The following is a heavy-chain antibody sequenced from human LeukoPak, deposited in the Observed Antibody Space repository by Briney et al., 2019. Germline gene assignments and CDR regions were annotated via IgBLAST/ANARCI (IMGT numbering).Heavy chain of an antibody. CDR1: GGSISSGSYY. D-gene: IGHD3-10*01. V-gene: IGHV4-61*02. CDR2: IYTSGST. CDR3: ARDARITMVRGDY. J-gene: IGHJ4*02. Sequence: SQTLSLTCTVSGGSISSGSYYWSWIRQPAGKGLEWIGRIYTSGSTNYNPSLKSRVTISVDTSKNQFSLKLSSVTAADTAVYYCARDARITMVRGDYWGQGTLVTVSS.